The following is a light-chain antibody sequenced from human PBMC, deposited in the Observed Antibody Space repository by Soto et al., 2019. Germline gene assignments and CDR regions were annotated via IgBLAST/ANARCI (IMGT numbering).Light chain of an antibody. CDR1: SSDVGAYKY. CDR2: EVT. J-gene: IGLJ3*02. Sequence: QSALTQPPSASGSPGQSVTISCTGTSSDVGAYKYVSWYQQYPGKAPKLMIYEVTKRPSGVPDRFSGSKSGNTAALTVSGLQAEDEADSYCTSYVGNDIWVFGGGTKVTV. V-gene: IGLV2-8*01. CDR3: TSYVGNDIWV.